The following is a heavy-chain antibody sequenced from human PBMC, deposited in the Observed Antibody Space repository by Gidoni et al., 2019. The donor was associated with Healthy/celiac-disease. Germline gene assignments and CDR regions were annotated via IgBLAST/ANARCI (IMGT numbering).Heavy chain of an antibody. V-gene: IGHV4-4*07. J-gene: IGHJ5*02. Sequence: QVQLQESRPGLVEPSEPLSLTCTVSGGSIISYYWSWIRQPAGKGLEWIGRIYTRGSTNYNPSLKSRVTMSVDTSKNQFSLKLSSVTAADTAVYYCARDGGGRGLLWFGELTRGPNWFDPWGQGTLVTVSS. CDR3: ARDGGGRGLLWFGELTRGPNWFDP. CDR1: GGSIISYY. CDR2: IYTRGST. D-gene: IGHD3-10*01.